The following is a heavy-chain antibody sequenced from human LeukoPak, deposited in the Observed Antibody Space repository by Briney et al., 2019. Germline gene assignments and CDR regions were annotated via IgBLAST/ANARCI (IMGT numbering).Heavy chain of an antibody. Sequence: SETLSLTCTVSGGSISSYYWSWIRQPPGKGLEWTGYIYYSGSTNYNPSLKSRVTISVDTSKNQFSLKLSSVTAADTAVYYCARDRYYDSSGYSYWGQGTLVTVSS. V-gene: IGHV4-59*01. CDR2: IYYSGST. CDR3: ARDRYYDSSGYSY. J-gene: IGHJ4*02. D-gene: IGHD3-22*01. CDR1: GGSISSYY.